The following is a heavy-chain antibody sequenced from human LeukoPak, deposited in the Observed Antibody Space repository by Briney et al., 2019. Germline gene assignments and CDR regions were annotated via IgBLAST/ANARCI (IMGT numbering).Heavy chain of an antibody. V-gene: IGHV4-34*01. CDR3: ARQGGHYYGSGSYYYPGAMDV. CDR1: GFTFDDYG. CDR2: INHSGST. Sequence: KTGGSLRLSCAASGFTFDDYGMSWVRQAPGKGLEWIGEINHSGSTNYNPSLKSRVTISVDTSKNQFSLKLSSVTAADTAVYYCARQGGHYYGSGSYYYPGAMDVWGKGTTVTISS. J-gene: IGHJ6*03. D-gene: IGHD3-10*01.